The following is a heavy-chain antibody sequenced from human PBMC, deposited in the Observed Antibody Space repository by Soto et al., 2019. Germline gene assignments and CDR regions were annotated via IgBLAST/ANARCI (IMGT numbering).Heavy chain of an antibody. J-gene: IGHJ4*02. CDR2: ISAYNGNT. CDR1: GYTFTSYG. D-gene: IGHD6-19*01. Sequence: ASVKVSCKASGYTFTSYGISWVRQAPGQGLEWMGWISAYNGNTNYAQKLQGRVTMTTDTSTSTAYMELRSLRSDDTAVYYCARDQFLELSGWSSTLDYWGQGTLVTVSS. CDR3: ARDQFLELSGWSSTLDY. V-gene: IGHV1-18*01.